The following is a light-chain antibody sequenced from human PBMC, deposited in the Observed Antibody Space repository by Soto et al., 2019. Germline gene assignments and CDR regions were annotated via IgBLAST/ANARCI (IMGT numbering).Light chain of an antibody. CDR2: GAS. Sequence: EIVLTQSPGTLSLSPGERATLSCRASQSVSSNYLAWYQQKPGQAPRLLIYGASSRATGIPDRFSGSGSGTDFTLTISRLAPEDFAVYYCQPYDSSPLTFGGGTKVEIK. CDR3: QPYDSSPLT. V-gene: IGKV3-20*01. J-gene: IGKJ4*01. CDR1: QSVSSNY.